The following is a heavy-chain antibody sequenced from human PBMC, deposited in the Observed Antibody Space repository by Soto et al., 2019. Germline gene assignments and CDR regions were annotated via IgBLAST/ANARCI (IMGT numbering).Heavy chain of an antibody. Sequence: ASLKVSCKASGYTFTNYDINWVRQAPGQGLEWMGWMNPNSGNTGYAQKFQGRVTMTRDTSISTAYMDLSTLRSEDTAVYYCARSESPYCLSTSCLYYFDFWGQGTQVTVSS. CDR2: MNPNSGNT. CDR3: ARSESPYCLSTSCLYYFDF. J-gene: IGHJ4*02. CDR1: GYTFTNYD. V-gene: IGHV1-8*01. D-gene: IGHD2-2*01.